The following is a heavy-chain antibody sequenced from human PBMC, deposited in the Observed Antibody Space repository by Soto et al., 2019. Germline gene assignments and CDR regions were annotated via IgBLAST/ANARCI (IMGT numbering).Heavy chain of an antibody. CDR1: GGSISSYY. Sequence: PSETLSLTCTVAGGSISSYYWSWIRQPPGKGLEWIGYIYYSGSTNYNPSLKSRVTMTRNTSISTAYMELSSLRSEDTAVYYCARGYSSSLGYYYYMDVWGKGTTVTVSS. V-gene: IGHV4-59*01. J-gene: IGHJ6*03. CDR2: IYYSGST. D-gene: IGHD6-13*01. CDR3: ARGYSSSLGYYYYMDV.